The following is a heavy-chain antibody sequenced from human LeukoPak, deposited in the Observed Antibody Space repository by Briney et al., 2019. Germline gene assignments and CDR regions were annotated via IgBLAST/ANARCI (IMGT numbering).Heavy chain of an antibody. CDR2: INHSGST. V-gene: IGHV4-34*01. CDR1: GVSFSGYY. Sequence: SETLSLTCAVYGVSFSGYYWSWIRQPPGKGLEWIGEINHSGSTNYNPSLKSRVTISVDTSKNQFSLKLSSVTAADTAVYYCAGDDYYDSSGYYYGWGQGTLVTVSS. D-gene: IGHD3-22*01. CDR3: AGDDYYDSSGYYYG. J-gene: IGHJ4*02.